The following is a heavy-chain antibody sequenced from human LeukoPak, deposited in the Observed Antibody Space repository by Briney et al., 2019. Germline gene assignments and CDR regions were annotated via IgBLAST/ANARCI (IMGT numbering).Heavy chain of an antibody. J-gene: IGHJ6*02. Sequence: GGSLRLSCAASGFTFSSYEMNWVRQAPGKGLEWVSYISSSGSTIYYADSVEGRFTISRDNAKNSLYLQMNSLRAEDTAVYYCARFDGGDYYYGMDVWGQGTTVTVSS. CDR1: GFTFSSYE. V-gene: IGHV3-48*03. CDR3: ARFDGGDYYYGMDV. D-gene: IGHD3-16*01. CDR2: ISSSGSTI.